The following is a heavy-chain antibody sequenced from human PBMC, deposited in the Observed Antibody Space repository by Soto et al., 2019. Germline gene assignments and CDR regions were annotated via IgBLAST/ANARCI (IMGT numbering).Heavy chain of an antibody. V-gene: IGHV3-30-3*01. D-gene: IGHD1-26*01. J-gene: IGHJ4*02. Sequence: GGSLRLSCAASGFTFSSYAMHWVRQAPGKGLEWVAVISYDGSNKYYADSVKGRFTISRDNSKNTLYLQMNSLRAEDTAVYYCARRGGGYSGSYLGYFDYWGQGTLVTVSS. CDR1: GFTFSSYA. CDR2: ISYDGSNK. CDR3: ARRGGGYSGSYLGYFDY.